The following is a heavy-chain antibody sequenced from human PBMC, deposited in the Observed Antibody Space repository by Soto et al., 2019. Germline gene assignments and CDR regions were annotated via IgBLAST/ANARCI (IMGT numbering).Heavy chain of an antibody. Sequence: ASVKVSCKASGGTLSSYAISWVRQAPGQGLEWMGGIIPIFDTADYAQKFQGRVTITADESTNTAYMELSSLRSEDTAVYYCAGHSSGVPGYYYGMDVWGQGTTVTVSS. CDR2: IIPIFDTA. V-gene: IGHV1-69*13. D-gene: IGHD3-22*01. J-gene: IGHJ6*02. CDR1: GGTLSSYA. CDR3: AGHSSGVPGYYYGMDV.